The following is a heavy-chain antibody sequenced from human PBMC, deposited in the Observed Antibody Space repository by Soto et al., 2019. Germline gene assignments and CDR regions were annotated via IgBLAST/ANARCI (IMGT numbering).Heavy chain of an antibody. J-gene: IGHJ6*02. Sequence: GGSLRLSCAASGFTFSSYAMHWVRQAPGKGLEWVATISYDGVNEHHIDSVRGRFTISRDNSKNTLYLQMNSLRTEDTAVYYCGRDGREWALSYYDMDVWGPGTTVTVSS. CDR1: GFTFSSYA. CDR3: GRDGREWALSYYDMDV. V-gene: IGHV3-30-3*01. CDR2: ISYDGVNE. D-gene: IGHD3-3*01.